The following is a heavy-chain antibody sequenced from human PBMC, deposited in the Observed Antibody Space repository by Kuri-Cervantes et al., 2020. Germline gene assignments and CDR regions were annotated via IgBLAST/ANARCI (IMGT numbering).Heavy chain of an antibody. Sequence: SETLSLTCTVSGGSISSSSYYWGWIRQPPGKGLEWIGSIYYSGSTYYNPSLKSRVTISVDTSRNQFSLKLSSVTAADTAVYYRARLVEVEVVVPAAIPSGNDFWSGYSLFFDYWGQGTLVTVSS. CDR2: IYYSGST. J-gene: IGHJ4*02. CDR1: GGSISSSSYY. V-gene: IGHV4-39*01. D-gene: IGHD3-3*01. CDR3: ARLVEVEVVVPAAIPSGNDFWSGYSLFFDY.